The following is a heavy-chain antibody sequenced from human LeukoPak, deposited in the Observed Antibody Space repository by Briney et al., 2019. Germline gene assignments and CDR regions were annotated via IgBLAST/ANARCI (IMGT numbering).Heavy chain of an antibody. J-gene: IGHJ4*02. CDR2: INSDGNST. Sequence: GGSLRLSCAASGFTFSNYWMHWVRQAPGKGLVWVSRINSDGNSTNYADSVKGRFTISRDNAKNTLYLQMNSLSAEDTAVYYCARRYDSSGPHLDYWGQGTLVTVSS. CDR1: GFTFSNYW. CDR3: ARRYDSSGPHLDY. V-gene: IGHV3-74*01. D-gene: IGHD3-22*01.